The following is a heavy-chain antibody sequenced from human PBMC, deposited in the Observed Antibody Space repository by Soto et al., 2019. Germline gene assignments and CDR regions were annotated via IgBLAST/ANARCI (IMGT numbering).Heavy chain of an antibody. CDR1: GGSISSGDYY. D-gene: IGHD3-10*01. CDR2: IYYSGST. V-gene: IGHV4-30-4*01. Sequence: SETLSLTCTVSGGSISSGDYYWSWIRQPPGKGLEWIGYIYYSGSTYYNPSLKSRVTISVDTSKNQFSLKLSSVTAADTAVYYCARGMVRGVIIAHYNWFDPWGQGTLVTVSS. J-gene: IGHJ5*02. CDR3: ARGMVRGVIIAHYNWFDP.